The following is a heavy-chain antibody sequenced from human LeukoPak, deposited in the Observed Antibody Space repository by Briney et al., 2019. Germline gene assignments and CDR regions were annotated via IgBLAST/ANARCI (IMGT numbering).Heavy chain of an antibody. Sequence: ASQTLSLTCAVSGGSISNGGYSWNWIRQPPGKGLEWIGYIHHSGSTSYNPSLKSRVTISVDRSKNQFSLKLSSVTAADTAVYYCARTQDPLRYFDWFFPPYYFDYWGQGPLVTVSS. CDR2: IHHSGST. D-gene: IGHD3-9*01. CDR1: GGSISNGGYS. CDR3: ARTQDPLRYFDWFFPPYYFDY. V-gene: IGHV4-30-2*01. J-gene: IGHJ4*02.